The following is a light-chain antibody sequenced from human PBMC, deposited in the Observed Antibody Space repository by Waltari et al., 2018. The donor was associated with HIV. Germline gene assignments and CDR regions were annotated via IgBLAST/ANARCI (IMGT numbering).Light chain of an antibody. CDR3: SSHAGSKVV. J-gene: IGLJ2*01. CDR1: SSDVGGYNY. CDR2: DVI. V-gene: IGLV2-8*01. Sequence: QSALTQPPSASGSPGQSVTLFCTGTSSDVGGYNYVSWHQQHPGKAPKLMIYDVIKRPSGVPDRFSGSKSGNTASLTVSGLQPEDEADYYCSSHAGSKVVFGGGTRLTVL.